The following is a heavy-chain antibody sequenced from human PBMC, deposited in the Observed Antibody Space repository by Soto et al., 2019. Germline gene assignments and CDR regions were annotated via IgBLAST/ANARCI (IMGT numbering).Heavy chain of an antibody. Sequence: QVQLQESGPGLVKPSETLSLTCTVSGGSISSYYWSWIRQPPGKGLEWIGYIYYSGSTNYNPSLKSRLTISVDTSKNQFSLKLRSVTAADTAVYYCARRYGANFDYWGQGTLVTVSS. D-gene: IGHD4-17*01. CDR3: ARRYGANFDY. V-gene: IGHV4-59*08. CDR1: GGSISSYY. J-gene: IGHJ4*02. CDR2: IYYSGST.